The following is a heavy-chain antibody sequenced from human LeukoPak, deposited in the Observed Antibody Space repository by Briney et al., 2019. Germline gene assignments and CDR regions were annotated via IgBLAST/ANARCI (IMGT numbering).Heavy chain of an antibody. CDR2: IYYSGNT. Sequence: PSVTLSLTCTVADGSISGSSYYWGWIRQPPGKGLEWIGSIYYSGNTYYNPSLKSRVTISVDTSKNQFALKLSSVTAADTAVYYCARHCMAVGTRDWYFDLWGRGTLVTVSS. CDR1: DGSISGSSYY. J-gene: IGHJ2*01. V-gene: IGHV4-39*01. D-gene: IGHD6-13*01. CDR3: ARHCMAVGTRDWYFDL.